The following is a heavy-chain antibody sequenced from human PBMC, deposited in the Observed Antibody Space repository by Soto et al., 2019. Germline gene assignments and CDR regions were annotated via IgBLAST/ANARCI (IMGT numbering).Heavy chain of an antibody. CDR3: ARDYIPGIAVARYGMGV. J-gene: IGHJ6*02. D-gene: IGHD6-19*01. Sequence: QVQLVESGGGVVQPGRSLRLSCAASGFAFSTYGMHWVRQAPGKGLEWVAVIWYDGNNQYYTDSVEGRFTISSDNFHYTLYLHMNSLRAEDTAVYYCARDYIPGIAVARYGMGVSGQVTTVTVAS. CDR1: GFAFSTYG. CDR2: IWYDGNNQ. V-gene: IGHV3-33*01.